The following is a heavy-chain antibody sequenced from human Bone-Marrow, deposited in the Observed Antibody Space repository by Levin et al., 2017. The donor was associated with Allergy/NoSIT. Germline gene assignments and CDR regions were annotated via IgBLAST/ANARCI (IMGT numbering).Heavy chain of an antibody. CDR3: ARDSRIAAAIHYYDDGMDV. Sequence: ESLKISCTVSGGSISSYYWSWIRQPPGKGLEWIGYIYYSGSTNYNPSLKSRVTISVDTSKNQFSLKLSSVTAADTAVYYCARDSRIAAAIHYYDDGMDVWGQGTTVTVSS. CDR1: GGSISSYY. V-gene: IGHV4-59*01. D-gene: IGHD6-13*01. CDR2: IYYSGST. J-gene: IGHJ6*02.